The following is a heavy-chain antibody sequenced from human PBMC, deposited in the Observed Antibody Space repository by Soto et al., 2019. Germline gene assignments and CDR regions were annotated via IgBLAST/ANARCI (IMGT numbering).Heavy chain of an antibody. CDR1: GGSISSYY. V-gene: IGHV4-59*01. J-gene: IGHJ4*02. D-gene: IGHD3-10*01. CDR3: ARASGWGSYYQDS. Sequence: PSETLSLTCTVSGGSISSYYWSWIRQPPGKGLEWIGYIYYSGSTNYNPSLKSRVTISVDTSKNQFSLKLSSVTAADTAVYYCARASGWGSYYQDSWGQEPLATVPS. CDR2: IYYSGST.